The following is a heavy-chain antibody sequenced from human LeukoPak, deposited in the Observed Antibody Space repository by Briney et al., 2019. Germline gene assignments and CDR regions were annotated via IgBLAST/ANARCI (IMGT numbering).Heavy chain of an antibody. D-gene: IGHD1-26*01. CDR1: GGSFSGYY. V-gene: IGHV4-34*01. CDR3: ARGGGSYYVGY. J-gene: IGHJ4*02. CDR2: INHSGST. Sequence: SETLSLTCAVYGGSFSGYYWSWIRQPPGKGLEWIGEINHSGSTNYNPSLKSRVTISVDTSKNQFSLKLSSVTAADTAVYYCARGGGSYYVGYWGQGTLVTVSS.